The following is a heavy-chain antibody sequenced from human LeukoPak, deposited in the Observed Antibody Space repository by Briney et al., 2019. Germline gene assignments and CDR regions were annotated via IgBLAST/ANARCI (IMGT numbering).Heavy chain of an antibody. J-gene: IGHJ6*03. Sequence: GASVKVSCKASGGTFSSYAISWVRQAPGQGLEWMGGIIPIFGTANYAQKFQGRVTITTDESTSTAYMELSSLRSEDTAVYYCARGIAARPDYYYYMDVWGQGTTVTVSS. V-gene: IGHV1-69*05. CDR1: GGTFSSYA. D-gene: IGHD6-6*01. CDR2: IIPIFGTA. CDR3: ARGIAARPDYYYYMDV.